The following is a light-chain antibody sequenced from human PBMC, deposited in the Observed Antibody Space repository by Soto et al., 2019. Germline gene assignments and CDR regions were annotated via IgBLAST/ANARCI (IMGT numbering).Light chain of an antibody. CDR3: AAWDDSLSVV. CDR1: RSNIGSNY. CDR2: SNN. J-gene: IGLJ2*01. V-gene: IGLV1-47*02. Sequence: QPVLTQSPSASGTPGQRVTISCSGSRSNIGSNYVYWYQQVPGTAPKLLIYSNNQRPSGVPDRFSGSKSGTSASLAISGLRSEDEADYYCAAWDDSLSVVFGGGTKLTVL.